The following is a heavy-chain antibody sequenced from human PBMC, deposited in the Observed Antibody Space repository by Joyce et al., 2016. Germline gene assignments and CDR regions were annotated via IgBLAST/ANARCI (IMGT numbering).Heavy chain of an antibody. Sequence: QVQLVQSGAEVKKPGSSVKVSCKASGGTFSSYAISWVRQAPGQGLEWLGGIIPFFPTTNYAQRFQGRVTMTADTSTSTAYMELSSLRSEDTAVYYCARTRGYSGYDSYYFDYWGQGTLVTVSS. J-gene: IGHJ4*02. D-gene: IGHD5-12*01. CDR2: IIPFFPTT. V-gene: IGHV1-69*06. CDR1: GGTFSSYA. CDR3: ARTRGYSGYDSYYFDY.